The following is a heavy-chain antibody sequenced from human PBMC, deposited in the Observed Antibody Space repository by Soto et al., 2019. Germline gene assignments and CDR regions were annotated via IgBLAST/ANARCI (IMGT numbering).Heavy chain of an antibody. D-gene: IGHD2-15*01. V-gene: IGHV3-30*03. Sequence: SLRLSCAASGFTFSSYGMHWVRQAPGKGLEWVAVISYDGSNKYYADSVKGRFTISRDNAKNSLYLQMNSLRPEDTAVYYCARETPDPKTKYFDYWGQGTLVTVSS. J-gene: IGHJ4*02. CDR1: GFTFSSYG. CDR2: ISYDGSNK. CDR3: ARETPDPKTKYFDY.